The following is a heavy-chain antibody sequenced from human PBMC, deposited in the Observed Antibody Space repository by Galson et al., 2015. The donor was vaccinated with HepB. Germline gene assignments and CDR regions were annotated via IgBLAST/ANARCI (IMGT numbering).Heavy chain of an antibody. CDR1: GFTFSSYW. D-gene: IGHD2-2*01. Sequence: SLRLSCAASGFTFSSYWMSWVRQAPGKGLEWVANIKQDGSEKYYVDSVKGRFTISRDNAKNSLYLHLDSLRAEDTAVYYCARDGWGSTSLNWFDPWGQGTLVTVSS. V-gene: IGHV3-7*03. CDR3: ARDGWGSTSLNWFDP. CDR2: IKQDGSEK. J-gene: IGHJ5*02.